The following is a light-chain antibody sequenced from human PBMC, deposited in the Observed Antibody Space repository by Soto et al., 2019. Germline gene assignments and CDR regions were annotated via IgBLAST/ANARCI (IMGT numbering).Light chain of an antibody. Sequence: QSVLTQPPSASGTPGQRVTISCSGTTSNIGTNYVYWYQQRPGMAPKLVMYSTDRRPSGVPGRFSGSKSGTSAFLAITWLRSDDEANYYCSAWHDSLSGPVFGGGAQLTV. CDR1: TSNIGTNY. CDR3: SAWHDSLSGPV. V-gene: IGLV1-47*02. J-gene: IGLJ2*01. CDR2: STD.